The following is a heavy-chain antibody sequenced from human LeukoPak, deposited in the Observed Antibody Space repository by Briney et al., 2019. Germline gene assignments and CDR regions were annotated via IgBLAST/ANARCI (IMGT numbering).Heavy chain of an antibody. Sequence: PGGSLRLSCAASGFTFSSYSMNWVRQAPGKGLEWVSSISSSSSYIYYADSVKGRFTISRDNAENSLYLQMNSLRAEDTAVYYCARENDSGWYFGYRGQGTLVTVSS. CDR3: ARENDSGWYFGY. V-gene: IGHV3-21*01. CDR1: GFTFSSYS. D-gene: IGHD6-19*01. J-gene: IGHJ4*02. CDR2: ISSSSSYI.